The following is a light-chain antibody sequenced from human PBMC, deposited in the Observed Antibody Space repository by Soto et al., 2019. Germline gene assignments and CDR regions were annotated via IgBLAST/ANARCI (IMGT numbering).Light chain of an antibody. V-gene: IGLV4-60*02. CDR2: FEGSGSY. CDR3: ETWDSPTRV. J-gene: IGLJ3*02. CDR1: SGHSSYI. Sequence: QPVLTQSSSASASLGSSVKLTCTLSSGHSSYIIAWHQQQPGKAPRYLMKFEGSGSYNKGSGVPDRFSGSSSGADRYLTISNLQFEDEAEYYCETWDSPTRVFGGGTKLTVL.